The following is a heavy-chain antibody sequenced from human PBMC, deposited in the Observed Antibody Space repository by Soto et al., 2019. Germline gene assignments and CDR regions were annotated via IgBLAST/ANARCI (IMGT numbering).Heavy chain of an antibody. CDR2: IYSSGST. CDR1: GGSISSDDYY. D-gene: IGHD1-26*01. CDR3: ARGGEGNSGYFDY. V-gene: IGHV4-30-4*01. J-gene: IGHJ4*02. Sequence: QVQLQESGPGLVKPSQTLTLTCTVSGGSISSDDYYWNWIRQSPGKGLEWIGYIYSSGSTYYNLSLKGRVTISVDTSRNQFSLNLRSVTAADPAVFYCARGGEGNSGYFDYWGQGALVTVSS.